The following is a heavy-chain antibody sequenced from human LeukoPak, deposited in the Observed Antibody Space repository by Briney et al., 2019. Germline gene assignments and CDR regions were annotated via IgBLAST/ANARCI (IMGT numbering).Heavy chain of an antibody. CDR2: ISGSGGST. J-gene: IGHJ5*02. CDR3: AKRVDGSGSIWKNVAWFDP. Sequence: GGSLRLSCAASGFTFSSYAMSWVRQAPGKGLEWVSAISGSGGSTYYADSVKGRFTISRDNSKNTLHPQMNSLRAEDTAVYYCAKRVDGSGSIWKNVAWFDPWGQGTLVTVSS. D-gene: IGHD3-10*01. CDR1: GFTFSSYA. V-gene: IGHV3-23*01.